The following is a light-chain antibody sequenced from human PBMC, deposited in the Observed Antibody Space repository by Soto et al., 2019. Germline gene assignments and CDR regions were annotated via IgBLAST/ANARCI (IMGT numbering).Light chain of an antibody. Sequence: SVLPQPASLSGSPGQSITISCTGTSSDVGSYNLVSWYQQHPGKAPKLMIYEVSKRPSGVSNRFSGSKSGNTASLTISGLQAEDEADYYCCSYAGSSTSFGTGTKVTV. CDR1: SSDVGSYNL. CDR3: CSYAGSSTS. CDR2: EVS. J-gene: IGLJ1*01. V-gene: IGLV2-23*02.